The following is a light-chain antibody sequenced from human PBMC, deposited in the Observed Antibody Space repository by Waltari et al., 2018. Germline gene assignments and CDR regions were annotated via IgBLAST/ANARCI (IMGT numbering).Light chain of an antibody. CDR3: CSFAGSSTS. CDR2: DVS. J-gene: IGLJ1*01. CDR1: STDLRTYKL. Sequence: QSALPQPASVSGSPGQSLPISCRNPSTDLRTYKLVSWYQQRPGKAPKLVIYDVSERPSGVSNRFSGSKSGDTASLTISGLQAEDEADYYCCSFAGSSTSFGTGTTVTVL. V-gene: IGLV2-23*02.